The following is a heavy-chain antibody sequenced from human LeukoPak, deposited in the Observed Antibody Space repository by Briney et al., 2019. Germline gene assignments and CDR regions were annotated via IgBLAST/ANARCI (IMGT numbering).Heavy chain of an antibody. CDR3: AKSNQWLAPFDY. CDR1: GFTFSSYG. D-gene: IGHD6-19*01. CDR2: ISYDGSNK. J-gene: IGHJ4*02. V-gene: IGHV3-30*18. Sequence: PGGSLILSCAASGFTFSSYGMHWVRQAPGKGLEWVAVISYDGSNKYYADSVKGRFTISRDNSKNTLYLQMNSLRAEDTAVYYCAKSNQWLAPFDYWGQGTLVTVSS.